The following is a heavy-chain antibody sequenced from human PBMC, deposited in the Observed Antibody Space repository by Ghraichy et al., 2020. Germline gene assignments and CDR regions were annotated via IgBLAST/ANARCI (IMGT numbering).Heavy chain of an antibody. CDR3: TRHSSGTLQWYYRGVDV. V-gene: IGHV4-39*01. Sequence: SETLSLTCTVSGASIRSPDYFWGWVRQPAGKGLEWVGRAFYSGTDYYNPSLKSRVAVSVDTSKNQFSLKLTSVTAADSGLYFCTRHSSGTLQWYYRGVDVWGQGTTVIVSS. CDR1: GASIRSPDYF. D-gene: IGHD6-19*01. CDR2: AFYSGTD. J-gene: IGHJ6*02.